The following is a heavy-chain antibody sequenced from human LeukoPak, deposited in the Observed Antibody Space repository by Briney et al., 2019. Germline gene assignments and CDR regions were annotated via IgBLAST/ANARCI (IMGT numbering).Heavy chain of an antibody. V-gene: IGHV1-18*01. CDR1: GYTFTSYG. Sequence: ASVKVSCKASGYTFTSYGISWVRQAPGQGLEWMGWISAYNGNTNYAQKLQGRVTMTTDTSTSTAYMELRSLRSDDTAVYYCARELELGSYGSYMFWGQGTMVTVSS. J-gene: IGHJ3*01. D-gene: IGHD1-26*01. CDR2: ISAYNGNT. CDR3: ARELELGSYGSYMF.